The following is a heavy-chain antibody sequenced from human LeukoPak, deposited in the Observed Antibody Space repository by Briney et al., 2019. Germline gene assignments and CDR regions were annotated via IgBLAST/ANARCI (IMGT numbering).Heavy chain of an antibody. CDR3: ARAAYDNSGYLTL. Sequence: GMSLRLSCAASGFTFSSYGMHWVRQAPGKGLEWVAVIWYDGTNKYYADSVKGRFTISRDSSKNTLYLQMNSLRAEDTAVYYCARAAYDNSGYLTLWGQGTLVTVSS. CDR1: GFTFSSYG. D-gene: IGHD3-22*01. J-gene: IGHJ4*02. CDR2: IWYDGTNK. V-gene: IGHV3-33*08.